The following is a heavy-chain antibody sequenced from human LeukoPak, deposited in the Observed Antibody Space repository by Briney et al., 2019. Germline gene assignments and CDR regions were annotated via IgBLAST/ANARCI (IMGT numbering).Heavy chain of an antibody. V-gene: IGHV3-23*01. CDR3: ARDGSSYYNDY. CDR2: ISNSGYST. J-gene: IGHJ4*02. D-gene: IGHD6-13*01. CDR1: GFTFSSYA. Sequence: GGSLRLSCAASGFTFSSYAMTWVRQAPGKGLEWVSGISNSGYSTYYADSVKGRFTISRDNPKNTLYLQMNSLRAEDTAVYYCARDGSSYYNDYWGQGTLVTVSS.